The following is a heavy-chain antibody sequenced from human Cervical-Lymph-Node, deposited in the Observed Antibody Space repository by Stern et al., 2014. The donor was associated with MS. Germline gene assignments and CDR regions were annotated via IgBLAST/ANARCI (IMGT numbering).Heavy chain of an antibody. CDR3: ARQDQRLVTFDN. D-gene: IGHD6-13*01. CDR2: ISYDGTSI. J-gene: IGHJ4*02. CDR1: GIAFSGYA. Sequence: VQLVESGGRVVQPGRSLRLSCAASGIAFSGYAMHWVRQAPGKGLAGVAFISYDGTSIYYTDSVRGRFTISRDNSKTTLYLQLSSLRPEDTAVYYCARQDQRLVTFDNWGQGTLVTVSS. V-gene: IGHV3-30*04.